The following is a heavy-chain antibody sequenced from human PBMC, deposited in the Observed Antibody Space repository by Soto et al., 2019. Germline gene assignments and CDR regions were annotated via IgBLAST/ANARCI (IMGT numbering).Heavy chain of an antibody. Sequence: SETLSLTCTVSGGSISSGGYYWSWIRQHPGKGLEWIGYIYYSGSTYYNPSLKSRVTISVDTSKNQFSLKLSSVTAADTAVYYCAAYSSSPVSFDYWGQGTLVTVSS. CDR1: GGSISSGGYY. CDR2: IYYSGST. J-gene: IGHJ4*02. D-gene: IGHD6-13*01. V-gene: IGHV4-31*03. CDR3: AAYSSSPVSFDY.